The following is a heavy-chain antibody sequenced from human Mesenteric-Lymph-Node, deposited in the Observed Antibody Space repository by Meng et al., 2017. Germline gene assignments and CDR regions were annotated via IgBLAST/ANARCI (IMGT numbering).Heavy chain of an antibody. CDR3: ARHPSWGTGSIHF. Sequence: QVQPQESGPGRVKPSQTLSLTCTVSGGSISSGGYYWSWIRQHPGKGLEWIAYIHSSGSTNYNPSLKSRVTMSVDTSKNQFSLNMRSVTAADTAVYYCARHPSWGTGSIHFWGQGTLVTVSS. CDR2: IHSSGST. CDR1: GGSISSGGYY. J-gene: IGHJ4*02. V-gene: IGHV4-30-4*01. D-gene: IGHD1-1*01.